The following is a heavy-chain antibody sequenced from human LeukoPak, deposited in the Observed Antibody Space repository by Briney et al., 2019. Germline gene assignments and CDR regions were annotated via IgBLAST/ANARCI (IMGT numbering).Heavy chain of an antibody. Sequence: PSQTLSLTCAISGDSVSSNTASWNWVRQSPSRGLEWLGRTYYRSKWYFDYALSVKSRIAANPDTSQNHFSLQLNSVTPEDTAVYYCARDFDYWGQGTLVTVSS. CDR3: ARDFDY. CDR1: GDSVSSNTAS. J-gene: IGHJ4*02. CDR2: TYYRSKWYF. V-gene: IGHV6-1*01.